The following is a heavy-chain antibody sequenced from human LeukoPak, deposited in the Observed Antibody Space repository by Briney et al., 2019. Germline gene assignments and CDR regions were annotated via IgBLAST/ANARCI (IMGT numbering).Heavy chain of an antibody. D-gene: IGHD6-13*01. Sequence: PGGSLRLSWAASGFAFSGFWMSWVRQVPGKGLEWVANIKQDGSEKYYVDSVKGRFTISRDNAKNSLYLQMNSLRAEDTAVYYCVAAAGDYWGQGTLVTVSS. CDR3: VAAAGDY. V-gene: IGHV3-7*03. CDR1: GFAFSGFW. CDR2: IKQDGSEK. J-gene: IGHJ4*02.